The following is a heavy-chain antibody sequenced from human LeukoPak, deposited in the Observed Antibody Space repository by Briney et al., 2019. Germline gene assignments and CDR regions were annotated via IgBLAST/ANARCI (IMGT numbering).Heavy chain of an antibody. CDR3: ARETSKKGAHYMDV. CDR1: GGSFSGYY. Sequence: SETLSLTCAVYGGSFSGYYWSCIRQPPGKGLEWIGEINHSGSTNYNPSRKSRLTISVDTSKNQFSLKLSSVTAADTAVYYCARETSKKGAHYMDVWGKGTTVTISS. V-gene: IGHV4-34*01. CDR2: INHSGST. J-gene: IGHJ6*03. D-gene: IGHD3-16*01.